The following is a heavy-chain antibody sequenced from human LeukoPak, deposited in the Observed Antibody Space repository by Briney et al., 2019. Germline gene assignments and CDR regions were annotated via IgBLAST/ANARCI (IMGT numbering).Heavy chain of an antibody. J-gene: IGHJ6*03. D-gene: IGHD2-21*01. CDR2: ISSSGTTI. CDR1: GFTFSNYE. V-gene: IGHV3-48*03. Sequence: GGSLRLSCAASGFTFSNYEMNWVRQAPGKGLEWVSYISSSGTTIYYADSVKGRFTISRDNAKNSLYLQMSSLRAEDTAVYYCAGERVNYYYYMDVWGKGTTVTISS. CDR3: AGERVNYYYYMDV.